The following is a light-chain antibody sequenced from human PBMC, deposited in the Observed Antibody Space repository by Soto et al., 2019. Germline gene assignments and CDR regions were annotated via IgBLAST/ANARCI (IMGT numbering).Light chain of an antibody. V-gene: IGKV3-11*01. CDR1: QSVSSY. CDR2: DAS. Sequence: EIVLTQSPATLSLSPGERATLSCRASQSVSSYLAWYQQKPGQAPRLLIYDASNRATGIPARFSGSGSGTAFTLNISSLEPEDFAVYYCQQRSNWPPGFGQGTKVEIK. CDR3: QQRSNWPPG. J-gene: IGKJ1*01.